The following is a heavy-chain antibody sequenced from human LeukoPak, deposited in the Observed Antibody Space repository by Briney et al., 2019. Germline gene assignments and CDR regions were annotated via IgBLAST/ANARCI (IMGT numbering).Heavy chain of an antibody. D-gene: IGHD1-26*01. CDR3: ARGPYSGSYYFDY. J-gene: IGHJ4*02. CDR2: INHSGST. Sequence: KPAETLSLTCAVYGGSFSGYYWSWIRQPPGKGLEWIGEINHSGSTNYNPSLMSRVTLSVDTSKNQFSLKLSSVPAADTAVYYCARGPYSGSYYFDYWGQGTLDTVSS. V-gene: IGHV4-34*01. CDR1: GGSFSGYY.